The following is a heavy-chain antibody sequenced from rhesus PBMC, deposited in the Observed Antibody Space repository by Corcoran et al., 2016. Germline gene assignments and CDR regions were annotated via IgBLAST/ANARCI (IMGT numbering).Heavy chain of an antibody. CDR1: GASISSNW. J-gene: IGHJ2*01. CDR2: INGNSGST. Sequence: QVQLQESGPGLVKPSETLSLTCTVSGASISSNWWSWIRQPPGKGLEWIGEINGNSGSTNYNPSRKGRVTISKDASKNQFSLKLSSVTAADTAVYYCARERGYWYFDLWGPGTPITISS. CDR3: ARERGYWYFDL. V-gene: IGHV4-80*01. D-gene: IGHD1-14*01.